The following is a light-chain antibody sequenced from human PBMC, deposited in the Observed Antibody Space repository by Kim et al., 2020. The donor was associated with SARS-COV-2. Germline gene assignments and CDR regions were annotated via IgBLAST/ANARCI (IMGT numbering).Light chain of an antibody. Sequence: SYELTQPPSVSVSPGQTASITCSGDKLGDKYACWYQQKPGQSPVLVIYQVSKRPSGIPERFSGSNSGNTATLTISGTQAMDEADYYCQAWDSSTEVFGTG. CDR3: QAWDSSTEV. J-gene: IGLJ1*01. V-gene: IGLV3-1*01. CDR2: QVS. CDR1: KLGDKY.